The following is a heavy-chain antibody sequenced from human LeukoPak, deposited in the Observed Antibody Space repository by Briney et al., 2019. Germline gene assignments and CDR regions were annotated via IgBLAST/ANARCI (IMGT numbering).Heavy chain of an antibody. CDR3: AKDTSNYYGLSRRFDP. J-gene: IGHJ5*02. V-gene: IGHV3-23*01. Sequence: GGSLRLSCAASGFTFSSYAMSWVRQAPGKGLEWVSAISGGGGSTYYADPVKGRFTISRDNSKNTLYLQMNSLRAEDTAVYYCAKDTSNYYGLSRRFDPWGQGTLVTVSS. D-gene: IGHD3-10*01. CDR1: GFTFSSYA. CDR2: ISGGGGST.